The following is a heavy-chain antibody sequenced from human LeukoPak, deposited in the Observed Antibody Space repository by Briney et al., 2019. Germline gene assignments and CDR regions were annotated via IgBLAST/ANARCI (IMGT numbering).Heavy chain of an antibody. Sequence: PGGSLRLSCAASGFTFDDYAMHWVRQAPGKGLEWVSLISWDGGSTYYADSVKGRFTISRDNSKNSLYLQMNSLRAEDTALYYCAKAYCGGDCYLGYFDYWGQGTLGTVSS. CDR1: GFTFDDYA. V-gene: IGHV3-43D*03. D-gene: IGHD2-21*01. J-gene: IGHJ4*02. CDR2: ISWDGGST. CDR3: AKAYCGGDCYLGYFDY.